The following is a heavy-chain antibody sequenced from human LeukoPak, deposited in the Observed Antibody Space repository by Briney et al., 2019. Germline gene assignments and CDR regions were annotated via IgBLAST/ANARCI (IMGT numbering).Heavy chain of an antibody. CDR3: ARARDGYNTD. Sequence: SKTLSLTCTVSGGSISSYYWSWIRQPPGKGLEWIGYIYYSGSTNYNPSLKSRVTISVDTSKNQFSLKLSSVTAADTAVYYCARARDGYNTDWGQGTLVTVSS. D-gene: IGHD5-24*01. CDR2: IYYSGST. V-gene: IGHV4-59*01. J-gene: IGHJ4*02. CDR1: GGSISSYY.